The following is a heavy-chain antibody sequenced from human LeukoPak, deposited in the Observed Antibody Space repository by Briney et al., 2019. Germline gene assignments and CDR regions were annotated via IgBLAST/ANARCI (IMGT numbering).Heavy chain of an antibody. J-gene: IGHJ5*02. V-gene: IGHV1-46*01. CDR3: ARPLFCAFDNCGYWLDP. Sequence: ASVTVSCKTSGYTFTKYLIHWVRQAPGQGLEWVGTINPNGDATNYAPRLQGRLTLTQDTSTSTVYMELRGLTPDDTAVYYCARPLFCAFDNCGYWLDPWGPGTLVTVSS. CDR2: INPNGDAT. D-gene: IGHD1-20*01. CDR1: GYTFTKYL.